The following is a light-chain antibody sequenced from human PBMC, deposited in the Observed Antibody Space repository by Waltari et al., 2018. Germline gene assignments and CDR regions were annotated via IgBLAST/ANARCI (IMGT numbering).Light chain of an antibody. CDR2: KAS. CDR3: QQYDSYWT. V-gene: IGKV1-5*03. Sequence: DIQMTQSPSTLSASVGDRVPITCPASQSVNSWVAWYQQKPRKAPKLLIFKASNLESGVPSRFSGSGSGTEFTLTISSLQPDDFATYHCQQYDSYWTFGQGTKVEIK. J-gene: IGKJ1*01. CDR1: QSVNSW.